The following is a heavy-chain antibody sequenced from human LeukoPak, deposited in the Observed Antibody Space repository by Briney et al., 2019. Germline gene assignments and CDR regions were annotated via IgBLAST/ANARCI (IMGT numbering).Heavy chain of an antibody. J-gene: IGHJ5*02. Sequence: PSETLSLTCAVSGGSISRSGYSWSWIRQPPGKGLEWIGYIYYTGSTYYNPSLKSRLTISLDTSKNQFSLKLSSVTAADTAVYYCARGGDSSGYEGRFDPWGQGTLVTVSS. CDR1: GGSISRSGYS. V-gene: IGHV4-30-4*07. D-gene: IGHD3-22*01. CDR2: IYYTGST. CDR3: ARGGDSSGYEGRFDP.